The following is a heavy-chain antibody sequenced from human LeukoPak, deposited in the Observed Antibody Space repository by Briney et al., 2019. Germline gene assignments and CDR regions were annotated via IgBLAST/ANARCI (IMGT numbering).Heavy chain of an antibody. J-gene: IGHJ4*02. CDR2: ISGSGGST. CDR1: GFTFSSYA. D-gene: IGHD2-15*01. CDR3: ASFLGGFSSFH. V-gene: IGHV3-23*01. Sequence: GGSLRLSCAASGFTFSSYAMSWVRQAPGKGLEWVSVISGSGGSTYYADSVKGRFTMSRDTSKSTMYLQMNSLRDEDTGVYYCASFLGGFSSFHWGQGTLVAVSS.